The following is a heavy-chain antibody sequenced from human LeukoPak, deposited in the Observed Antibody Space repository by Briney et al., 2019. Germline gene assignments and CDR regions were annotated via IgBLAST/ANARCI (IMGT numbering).Heavy chain of an antibody. CDR2: IYYSGST. V-gene: IGHV4-39*01. Sequence: PSETLSLTCTVSGGSISSSSYYWGWIRQPPGKGLEWIGSIYYSGSTYYNPSLKSRVTVSVDTSKNQFSLKLSSVTAADTAVYYCHITMVRGSNPRFDYWGQGTLVTVSS. J-gene: IGHJ4*02. CDR3: HITMVRGSNPRFDY. D-gene: IGHD3-10*01. CDR1: GGSISSSSYY.